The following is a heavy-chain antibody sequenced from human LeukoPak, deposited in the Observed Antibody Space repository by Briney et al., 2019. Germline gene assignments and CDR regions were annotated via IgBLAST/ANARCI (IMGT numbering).Heavy chain of an antibody. V-gene: IGHV4-34*01. Sequence: PETLSLTCAVYGGSFSGYYWSWIRQPPGKGLEWIGEINHSGSTNYNPSLKSRVTISVDTSKNQFSLKLSSVTAADTAVYYCARYPGYCSSTSCYNSWFDPWGQGTLVTVSS. J-gene: IGHJ5*02. CDR3: ARYPGYCSSTSCYNSWFDP. D-gene: IGHD2-2*02. CDR1: GGSFSGYY. CDR2: INHSGST.